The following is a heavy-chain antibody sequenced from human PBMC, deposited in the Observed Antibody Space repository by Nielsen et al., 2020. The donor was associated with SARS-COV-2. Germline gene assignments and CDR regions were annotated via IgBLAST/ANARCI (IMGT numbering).Heavy chain of an antibody. V-gene: IGHV4-34*01. J-gene: IGHJ4*02. CDR3: ARACSSGWYYFDY. Sequence: SETLSLTCAVYGGSFSGYYWSWIRQPPGKGLEWIGEINHSGSTNYNPSLKSRVTISVDTSKNQFSLKLSPVTAADTAVYYCARACSSGWYYFDYWGQGTLVTVSS. CDR1: GGSFSGYY. D-gene: IGHD6-19*01. CDR2: INHSGST.